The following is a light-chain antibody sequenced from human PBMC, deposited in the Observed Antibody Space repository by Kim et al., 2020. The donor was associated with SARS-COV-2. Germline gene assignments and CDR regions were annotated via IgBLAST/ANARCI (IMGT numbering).Light chain of an antibody. V-gene: IGKV3-11*01. J-gene: IGKJ1*01. CDR1: QSVSSY. Sequence: LCPGERATLSCRASQSVSSYLAWYQQKPGQAPRLLIYDASNRATGIPARFSGSGSGTDFTLTISSLEPEDFAVYYCQQRSNWPPVTFGQGTKLEI. CDR2: DAS. CDR3: QQRSNWPPVT.